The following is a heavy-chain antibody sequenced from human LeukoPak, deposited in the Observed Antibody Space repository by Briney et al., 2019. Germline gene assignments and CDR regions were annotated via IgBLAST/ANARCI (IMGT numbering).Heavy chain of an antibody. Sequence: GGSLRLSCAASGFTLSNYAMSWVRQAPGKGLEWVSAISGSGGSTYYADSVKGRFTISRDNSKNTLYLQMNSLRAEDTAVYYCANPGGDRPFDYWGQGTLVTVSS. CDR1: GFTLSNYA. J-gene: IGHJ4*02. CDR3: ANPGGDRPFDY. D-gene: IGHD4-17*01. V-gene: IGHV3-23*01. CDR2: ISGSGGST.